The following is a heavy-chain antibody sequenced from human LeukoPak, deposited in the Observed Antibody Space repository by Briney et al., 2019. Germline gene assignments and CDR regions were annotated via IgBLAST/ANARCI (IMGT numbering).Heavy chain of an antibody. J-gene: IGHJ4*02. V-gene: IGHV6-1*01. CDR2: TYYSSKWYT. D-gene: IGHD5-12*01. CDR3: ARGWLRSGFDL. CDR1: GDSVSSA. Sequence: SQTLSLTCAISGDSVSSAWNWIRQSPSRGLEWLGRTYYSSKWYTDYAVSVKGRVSINPDTSKNQLPLQLSSVTPEDTAVYYCARGWLRSGFDLWGQGTLVTVSS.